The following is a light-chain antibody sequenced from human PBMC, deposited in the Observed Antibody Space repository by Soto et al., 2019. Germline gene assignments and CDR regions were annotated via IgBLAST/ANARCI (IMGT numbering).Light chain of an antibody. CDR1: SSDVGSRNL. J-gene: IGLJ3*02. CDR2: EVT. V-gene: IGLV2-23*02. Sequence: QSALTQPASVSGSPGQSITISCTGTSSDVGSRNLVSWYQQHPGKAPKLIIYEVTKWPSEVSNRFSGSKSGNTASLTIFGLQAEDEADYYCCPYAGSYTWVFGGGTKLTVL. CDR3: CPYAGSYTWV.